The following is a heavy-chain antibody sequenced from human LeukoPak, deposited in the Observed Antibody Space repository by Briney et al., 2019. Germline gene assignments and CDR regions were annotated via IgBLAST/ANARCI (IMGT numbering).Heavy chain of an antibody. D-gene: IGHD7-27*01. Sequence: GGSLRLSCAASGLTFSDYWMSWVRQAPGGGQEWVSGIDKIGERTYYADSVKGRFTISRDNSENTLYLQISGLKAEDTAIYYCAKDIHNWGSDYWGQGTLVTVSS. CDR1: GLTFSDYW. CDR3: AKDIHNWGSDY. CDR2: IDKIGERT. V-gene: IGHV3-23*01. J-gene: IGHJ4*02.